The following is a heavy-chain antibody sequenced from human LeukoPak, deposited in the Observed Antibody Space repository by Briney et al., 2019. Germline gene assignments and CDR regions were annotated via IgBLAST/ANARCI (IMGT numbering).Heavy chain of an antibody. J-gene: IGHJ4*02. CDR1: GYTFTSYP. CDR2: ITTYNGNT. Sequence: ASVKVSCKASGYTFTSYPISWVRQAPGQGLEWMGWITTYNGNTNYAQKLQGRVTMTTDTSTSTAYMDLRGLRSDDTAVYYCARGYDYGDYVEDFDYWGQGTLVTVSS. CDR3: ARGYDYGDYVEDFDY. V-gene: IGHV1-18*01. D-gene: IGHD4-17*01.